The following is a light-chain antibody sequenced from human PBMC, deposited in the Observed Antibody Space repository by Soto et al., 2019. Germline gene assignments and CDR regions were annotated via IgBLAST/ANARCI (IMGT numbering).Light chain of an antibody. J-gene: IGKJ1*01. Sequence: DIQMTQSPSSLSASVGDRVTITCRASQGIGNYLAWYQQKSGKVPKLLIYAASTLQSGVPSRFSGRRSGTDFTLTISSLQPEDVATYYCQNHNNAPWTFGQGTKVEIQ. V-gene: IGKV1-27*01. CDR1: QGIGNY. CDR2: AAS. CDR3: QNHNNAPWT.